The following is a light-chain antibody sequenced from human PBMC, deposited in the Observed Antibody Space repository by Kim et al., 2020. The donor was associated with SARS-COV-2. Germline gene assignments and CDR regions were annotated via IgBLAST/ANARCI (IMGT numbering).Light chain of an antibody. Sequence: ASVGDRVTITCRASQSISSWLAWYQQKPGKAPTLLIYDASDLESGVPSRFSGSGSGTEFTLTISSLQPDDFATYYCQQYNCYPITFGQGTRLEIK. CDR1: QSISSW. J-gene: IGKJ5*01. V-gene: IGKV1-5*01. CDR2: DAS. CDR3: QQYNCYPIT.